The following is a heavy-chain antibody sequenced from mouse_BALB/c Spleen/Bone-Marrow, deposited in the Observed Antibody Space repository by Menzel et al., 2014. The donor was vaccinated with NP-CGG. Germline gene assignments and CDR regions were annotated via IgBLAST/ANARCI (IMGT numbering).Heavy chain of an antibody. J-gene: IGHJ2*01. V-gene: IGHV2-9*02. Sequence: VKLMESGPGLVAPSQSLSITCTVSGFSLTSYGVHWVRQPPGKGLEWLGVIWAGGSTNYNSALMSRLSISKDNSKSQVFLKMNSLQTDDTAMYYCARDYYGSSYFDYRGQGTTLTVSS. CDR1: GFSLTSYG. CDR3: ARDYYGSSYFDY. CDR2: IWAGGST. D-gene: IGHD1-1*01.